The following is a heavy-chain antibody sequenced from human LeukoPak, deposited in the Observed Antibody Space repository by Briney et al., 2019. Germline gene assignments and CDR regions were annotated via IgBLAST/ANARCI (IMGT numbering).Heavy chain of an antibody. CDR3: AREVRSGYFYFDY. CDR2: IRQSGTT. V-gene: IGHV4-38-2*02. CDR1: GYSISSGYY. J-gene: IGHJ4*02. Sequence: KTSETLSLTCTVSGYSISSGYYWGWIRQPPGKGLEWIGSIRQSGTTYHNPSLRSRVTISVDTSKNQFSLKVTSVTAADTAMYSCAREVRSGYFYFDYWGQGTLVTVSS. D-gene: IGHD5-12*01.